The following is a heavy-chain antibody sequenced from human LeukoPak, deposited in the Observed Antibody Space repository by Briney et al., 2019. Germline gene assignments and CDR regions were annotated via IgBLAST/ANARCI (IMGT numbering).Heavy chain of an antibody. J-gene: IGHJ4*02. CDR3: ARREAYYDSSGYYS. D-gene: IGHD3-22*01. Sequence: SETLSLTCTVSGGSISSSSYCWGWIRQPPGKGLEWIGSIYYSGSTYYNPSLKSRVTISVDTSKNQFSLKLSSVTAADTAMYYCARREAYYDSSGYYSWGQGTLVTVSS. CDR1: GGSISSSSYC. V-gene: IGHV4-39*07. CDR2: IYYSGST.